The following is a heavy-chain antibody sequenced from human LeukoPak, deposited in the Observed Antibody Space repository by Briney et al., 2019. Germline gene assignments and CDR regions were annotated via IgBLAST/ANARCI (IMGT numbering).Heavy chain of an antibody. D-gene: IGHD1-14*01. CDR1: GFTFSSYG. V-gene: IGHV3-30*02. Sequence: GGSLRLSCAAPGFTFSSYGMHWVRQAPGKGLEWVAFIRYDGSNKYYADSVKGRFTISRDNSKNTLYLQMNSLRAEDTAVYYCARGGRGTYDYWGQGTLVTVSS. CDR2: IRYDGSNK. CDR3: ARGGRGTYDY. J-gene: IGHJ4*02.